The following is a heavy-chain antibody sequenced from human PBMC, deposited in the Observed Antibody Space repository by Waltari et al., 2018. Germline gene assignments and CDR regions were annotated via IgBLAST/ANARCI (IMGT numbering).Heavy chain of an antibody. CDR3: TRDKYYYYYGMDV. CDR2: IKQDGSEK. J-gene: IGHJ6*02. V-gene: IGHV3-7*03. CDR1: GFTFSNFW. Sequence: EVQLVESGGGLVQPGGSLRLSFAASGFTFSNFWMSWVRQVPGKGPEWVANIKQDGSEKYYVDSVKGRFTISRDYARNSLYLQMNSLRDEDTAVYYCTRDKYYYYYGMDVWGQGTTVTVSS.